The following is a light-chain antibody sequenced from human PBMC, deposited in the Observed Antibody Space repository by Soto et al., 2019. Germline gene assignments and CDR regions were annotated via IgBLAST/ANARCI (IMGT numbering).Light chain of an antibody. CDR2: AAS. CDR1: QSTRNN. CDR3: QQGDSAPFT. J-gene: IGKJ2*01. V-gene: IGKV1-39*01. Sequence: DIQMTQSPSSLSASVGDRVTITCRASQSTRNNLNWYQQKPGKAPNLLIYAASSLPSGVPSRFSGSGSGTDFPLTISSLQPEDFATYYCQQGDSAPFTFGQGTNLEI.